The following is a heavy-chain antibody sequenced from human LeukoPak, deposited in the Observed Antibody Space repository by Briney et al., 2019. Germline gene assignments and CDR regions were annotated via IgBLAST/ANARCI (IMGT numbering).Heavy chain of an antibody. V-gene: IGHV4-39*01. CDR2: IYYSGST. D-gene: IGHD1-26*01. Sequence: SETLSLACTVSGGSISSSSYYWGWIRQPPGKGLEWIGSIYYSGSTYYNPSLKSRVTISVDTSKNQFSLKLSSVTAADTAVYYCARIVGASDYWGQGTLVTVSS. CDR3: ARIVGASDY. CDR1: GGSISSSSYY. J-gene: IGHJ4*02.